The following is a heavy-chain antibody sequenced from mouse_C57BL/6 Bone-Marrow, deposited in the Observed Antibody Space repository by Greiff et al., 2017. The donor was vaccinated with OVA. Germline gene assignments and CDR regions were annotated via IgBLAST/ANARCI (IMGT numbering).Heavy chain of an antibody. CDR1: GYAFSSYW. J-gene: IGHJ1*03. CDR2: IYPGDGDT. CDR3: ASMITTGYWYFDV. D-gene: IGHD2-4*01. Sequence: QVQLQQSGAELVKPGASVKISCKASGYAFSSYWMNWVKQRPGKGLEWIGQIYPGDGDTNYNRKFKGKATLTADKSSSTAYMQLSSLTSEDSAVYFCASMITTGYWYFDVWGTGTTVTVSS. V-gene: IGHV1-80*01.